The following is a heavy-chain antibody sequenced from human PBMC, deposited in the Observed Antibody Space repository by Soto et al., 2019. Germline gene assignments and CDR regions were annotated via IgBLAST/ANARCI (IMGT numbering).Heavy chain of an antibody. V-gene: IGHV3-21*04. Sequence: GGSLRLSCAASGFTFSYYTMNWVRQAPGKGLEWVSSISSSSRYVYYADSVKGRCTIPRDDANNSLFLQMNGLRAEDTAVYYCAKLMGDSAYYPIHDWCQGTLVT. D-gene: IGHD3-22*01. J-gene: IGHJ4*01. CDR3: AKLMGDSAYYPIHD. CDR2: ISSSSRYV. CDR1: GFTFSYYT.